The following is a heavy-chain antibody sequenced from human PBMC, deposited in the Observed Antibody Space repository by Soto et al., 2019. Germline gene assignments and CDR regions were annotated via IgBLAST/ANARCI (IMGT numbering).Heavy chain of an antibody. V-gene: IGHV3-15*07. J-gene: IGHJ3*02. CDR2: IKSKTDGGTT. Sequence: SVSNAWMNWVRQAPGKGLEWVGRIKSKTDGGTTDYAAPVKGRFTISRDDSKNTLYLQMNSLKTEDTAVYYCTTEAVIDYDALDIWGQGTMVTVSS. D-gene: IGHD2-21*01. CDR3: TTEAVIDYDALDI. CDR1: SVSNAW.